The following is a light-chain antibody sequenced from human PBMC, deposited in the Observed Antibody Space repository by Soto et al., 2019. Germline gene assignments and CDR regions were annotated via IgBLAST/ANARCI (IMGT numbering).Light chain of an antibody. J-gene: IGKJ1*01. CDR3: QQSYSADAT. Sequence: DIQMTQSPSSLPAYLRDRVTITVRASQTISTYLNWYQHKPGKAPKLLIYAASSLQSGVPSRFSGSRSGTDFTLTISSLQPEDFATYYCQQSYSADATFGQGTKVDIK. CDR1: QTISTY. CDR2: AAS. V-gene: IGKV1-39*01.